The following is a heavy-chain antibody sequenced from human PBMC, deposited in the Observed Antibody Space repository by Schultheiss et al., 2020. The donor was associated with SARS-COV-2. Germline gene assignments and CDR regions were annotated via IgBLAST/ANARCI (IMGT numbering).Heavy chain of an antibody. CDR2: MNPNSGNT. J-gene: IGHJ4*02. D-gene: IGHD1-1*01. V-gene: IGHV1-8*02. CDR3: ARDPPGKDDLDY. Sequence: ASVKVSCKASGGTFSSYAISWLRQAPGQGLEWMGWMNPNSGNTGYAQKFQGRVTMTIDTSTSTAYMELRRLRSDDTAVYYCARDPPGKDDLDYWGQGTLVTVSS. CDR1: GGTFSSYA.